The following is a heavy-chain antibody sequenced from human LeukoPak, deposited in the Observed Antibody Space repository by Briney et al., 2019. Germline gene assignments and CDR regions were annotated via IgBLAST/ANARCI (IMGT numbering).Heavy chain of an antibody. V-gene: IGHV4-30-4*01. Sequence: PSQTLSLTCTVSGASIRSGDYYWSWIRQPPGKGLEWIGYIYDSGSTYYNPSLKSRITISVDTSENRFSLKLSSVTATDTAVYYCARDCSGGSCYGAFDIWGQGTMVTVSS. CDR1: GASIRSGDYY. CDR3: ARDCSGGSCYGAFDI. D-gene: IGHD2-15*01. CDR2: IYDSGST. J-gene: IGHJ3*02.